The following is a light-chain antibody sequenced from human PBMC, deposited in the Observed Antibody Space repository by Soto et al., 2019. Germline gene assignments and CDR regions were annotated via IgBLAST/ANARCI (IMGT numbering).Light chain of an antibody. J-gene: IGLJ7*01. CDR2: SNN. V-gene: IGLV1-47*01. CDR3: AAWDDSLSGLAV. CDR1: SSNIGTNY. Sequence: QSVLTQPPSASGTPGQRVTISCSGSSSNIGTNYVYWYQQLPGTAPQLLIYSNNQRPSGVPDRFSGSKSGTSASLAISGLRSEDEADYYCAAWDDSLSGLAVFGGGTQLTVL.